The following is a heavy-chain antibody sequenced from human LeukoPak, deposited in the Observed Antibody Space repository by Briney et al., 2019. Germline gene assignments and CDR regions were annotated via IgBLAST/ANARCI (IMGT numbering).Heavy chain of an antibody. D-gene: IGHD3-22*01. Sequence: GPSVKVSCKASGYTFTSFGISWVRQAPGQGLEWMGWISAYNGNTNYAQKLQGRVTMTTDTSTSTAYMELRSLRSDDTAVYYCARDLLVYYYDSSGYSPFDYWGQGTLVTVSS. CDR3: ARDLLVYYYDSSGYSPFDY. CDR2: ISAYNGNT. J-gene: IGHJ4*02. CDR1: GYTFTSFG. V-gene: IGHV1-18*01.